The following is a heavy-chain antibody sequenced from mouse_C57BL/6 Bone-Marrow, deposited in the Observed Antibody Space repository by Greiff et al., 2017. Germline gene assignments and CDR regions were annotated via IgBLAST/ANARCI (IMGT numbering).Heavy chain of an antibody. V-gene: IGHV5-6*02. D-gene: IGHD1-1*01. CDR3: ARRWDYYDSSV. CDR1: GFTFSSYG. J-gene: IGHJ4*01. Sequence: DVMLVESGGDLVKPGGSLKLSCAASGFTFSSYGMSWVRQTPGKRLEWVATISSCDSYTCYPDSVKGRFTFSRDNATNTLYLRMSSLKSEDTAMYYCARRWDYYDSSVWGKGTTVTVSS. CDR2: ISSCDSYT.